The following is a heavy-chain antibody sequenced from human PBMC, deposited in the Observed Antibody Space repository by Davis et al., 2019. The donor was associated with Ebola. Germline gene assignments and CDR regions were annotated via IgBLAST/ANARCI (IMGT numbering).Heavy chain of an antibody. V-gene: IGHV4-39*07. J-gene: IGHJ5*02. CDR3: ARLLTYDYLADYMWFDP. CDR1: GGSISSSSYY. Sequence: MPSETLSLTCTVSGGSISSSSYYWGWIRQPPGKGLEWIGEINHSGSTNYNPSLKSRVTISVDTSKNQFSLKLSSVTAADTAVYYCARLLTYDYLADYMWFDPWGQGTLVVVSS. D-gene: IGHD3-9*01. CDR2: INHSGST.